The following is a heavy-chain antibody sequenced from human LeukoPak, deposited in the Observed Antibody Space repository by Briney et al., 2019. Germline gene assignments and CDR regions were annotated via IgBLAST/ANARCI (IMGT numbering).Heavy chain of an antibody. CDR2: ISISSNYI. J-gene: IGHJ4*02. V-gene: IGHV3-21*01. CDR3: ARQNGGIVVVPAAMEFDY. Sequence: GGSLRLSCAASGFTFSRYSMNWVRQAPGKGLEWVSSISISSNYIYYTDSVKGRFTISRDNAKNSLYLQMNSLRAEDTAVYYCARQNGGIVVVPAAMEFDYWGQGTLVTVSS. CDR1: GFTFSRYS. D-gene: IGHD2-2*01.